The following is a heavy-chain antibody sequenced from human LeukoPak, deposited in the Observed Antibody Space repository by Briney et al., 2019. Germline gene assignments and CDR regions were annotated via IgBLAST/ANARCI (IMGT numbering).Heavy chain of an antibody. J-gene: IGHJ4*02. CDR1: GGSISSSSYY. V-gene: IGHV4-39*07. CDR2: IYYSGST. CDR3: ARDGIAAHIAHSYRAVDY. Sequence: SETLSLTCTVSGGSISSSSYYWGWIRQPPGKGLEWIGSIYYSGSTYYNPSLKSRVTISVDTSKNQFSLKLSSVTAADTAVYYCARDGIAAHIAHSYRAVDYWGQGTLVTVSS. D-gene: IGHD6-6*01.